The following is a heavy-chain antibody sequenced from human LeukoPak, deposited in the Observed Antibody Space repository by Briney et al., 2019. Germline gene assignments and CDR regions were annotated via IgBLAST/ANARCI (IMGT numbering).Heavy chain of an antibody. CDR2: IWYDGSNK. Sequence: GGSLRLSCAAPGFTFSSYGMHWVRQAPGKGLEWVAVIWYDGSNKYYADSVKGRFTISRDNSKNTLYLQMSSVRVDDTAVYYCARDRGRYYDSRGFYWGYYFDSWGQGILVTVST. D-gene: IGHD3-22*01. CDR3: ARDRGRYYDSRGFYWGYYFDS. CDR1: GFTFSSYG. V-gene: IGHV3-33*01. J-gene: IGHJ4*02.